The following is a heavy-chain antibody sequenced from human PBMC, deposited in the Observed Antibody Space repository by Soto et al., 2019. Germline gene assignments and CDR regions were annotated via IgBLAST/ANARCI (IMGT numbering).Heavy chain of an antibody. CDR2: FYSSGSI. J-gene: IGHJ5*02. CDR1: GYSITAGGYY. Sequence: SATLSLTCFVSGYSITAGGYYWSWIRHHPGKGLEWIGSFYSSGSIIYNPSLGSRVSISGDTSSNQFSMSLTSVTAADTARYYCARMYSSGSGWFHPWGQGTLVTVSS. D-gene: IGHD6-19*01. CDR3: ARMYSSGSGWFHP. V-gene: IGHV4-39*07.